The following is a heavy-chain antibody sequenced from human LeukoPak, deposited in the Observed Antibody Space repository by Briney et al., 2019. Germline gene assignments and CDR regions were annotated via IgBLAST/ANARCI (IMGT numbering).Heavy chain of an antibody. V-gene: IGHV4-39*01. J-gene: IGHJ4*02. CDR3: ARRVRVATVDY. D-gene: IGHD5-12*01. CDR1: GGPISSSTYY. CDR2: IYYPRTT. Sequence: PSETLSLTCTVSGGPISSSTYYWAWIRQPPGKGLEWIGSIYYPRTTFYNPSLKSRVTISMDTSKNQFSLQVNSVTAADTAIYYCARRVRVATVDYWGQGTLVTVSS.